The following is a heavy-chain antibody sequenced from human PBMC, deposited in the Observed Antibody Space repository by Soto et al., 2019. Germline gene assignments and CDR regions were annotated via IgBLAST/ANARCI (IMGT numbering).Heavy chain of an antibody. V-gene: IGHV3-23*01. J-gene: IGHJ4*02. CDR1: GYTFSDYG. CDR3: TKHLSNGSPDY. Sequence: SCKTSGYTFSDYGVSWVRQAPGKGLEWVSLISGSGGGTYYADSVKGRFTISRDNAKNTLYLQMNSLRAEDTAVFYCTKHLSNGSPDYWGQGTLVTVSS. D-gene: IGHD2-8*01. CDR2: ISGSGGGT.